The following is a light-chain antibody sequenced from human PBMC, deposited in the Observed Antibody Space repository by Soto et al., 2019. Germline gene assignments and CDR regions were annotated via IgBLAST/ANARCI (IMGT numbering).Light chain of an antibody. CDR1: SSNIGSNY. J-gene: IGLJ2*01. CDR3: AAWDGSLSGVV. V-gene: IGLV1-47*01. CDR2: RNN. Sequence: QSVLTQPPSASGTPGQRVTISCSGSSSNIGSNYVYWYQQLPGTAPKLLIYRNNHRPSGVPDRFSGSKSGTSASLAISGLRAEDEADYYCAAWDGSLSGVVFGGGTKLTVL.